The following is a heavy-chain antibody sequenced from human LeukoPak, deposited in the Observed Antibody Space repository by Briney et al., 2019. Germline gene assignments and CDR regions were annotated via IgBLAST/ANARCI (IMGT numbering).Heavy chain of an antibody. Sequence: SETLSLTCTVSGGSISSGDYYWSWIRQPPGKGLEWIGYIYCSGSTYYNPSLKSRVTISVDTSKNQFSLKLSSVTAADTAVYYCARDDYVWGSYRPESWFDPWGQGTLVTVSS. CDR2: IYCSGST. CDR3: ARDDYVWGSYRPESWFDP. D-gene: IGHD3-16*02. V-gene: IGHV4-30-4*01. J-gene: IGHJ5*02. CDR1: GGSISSGDYY.